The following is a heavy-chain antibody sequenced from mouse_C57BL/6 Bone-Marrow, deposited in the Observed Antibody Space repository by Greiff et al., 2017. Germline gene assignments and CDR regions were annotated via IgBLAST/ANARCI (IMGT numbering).Heavy chain of an antibody. D-gene: IGHD2-3*01. CDR3: ARWSGWLYYFGY. CDR1: GYTFTSYW. V-gene: IGHV1-69*01. Sequence: QVQLQQPGAELVMPGASVKLSCKASGYTFTSYWMHWVKQRPGQGLEWIGEIDPSDSYTNYNQKFKGKSTLTVDKSSSTAYMQLSSLTSEDSAVYYCARWSGWLYYFGYWGQGTTLTVSS. CDR2: IDPSDSYT. J-gene: IGHJ2*01.